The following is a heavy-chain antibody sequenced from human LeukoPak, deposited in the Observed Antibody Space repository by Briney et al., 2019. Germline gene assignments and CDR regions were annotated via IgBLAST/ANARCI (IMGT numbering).Heavy chain of an antibody. D-gene: IGHD3-10*01. CDR3: ARVNYGSATKEDY. CDR2: IYYSGSA. Sequence: PSETLSLTCAVSGGSISSGGYSWSWIRQPPGKGLAWIGYIYYSGSAYYNPSLKSRVTISVDTSENQFSLKLSSVTAADTAVYYCARVNYGSATKEDYWGQGTLVTVSS. J-gene: IGHJ4*02. V-gene: IGHV4-31*11. CDR1: GGSISSGGYS.